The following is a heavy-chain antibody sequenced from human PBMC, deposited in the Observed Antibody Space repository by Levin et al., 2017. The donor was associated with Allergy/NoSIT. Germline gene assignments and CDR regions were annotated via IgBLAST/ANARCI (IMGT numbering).Heavy chain of an antibody. V-gene: IGHV4-34*01. CDR2: INHSGST. Sequence: SETLSLTCAVYGGSFSGDYWSWIRQPPGKGLEWIGEINHSGSTNYNPSLKSRVTISVDTSKNQFSLKLSSVTAADTAVYYCASGSRMTTVTTWYFDRWGRGTLVTVSS. J-gene: IGHJ2*01. D-gene: IGHD4-17*01. CDR1: GGSFSGDY. CDR3: ASGSRMTTVTTWYFDR.